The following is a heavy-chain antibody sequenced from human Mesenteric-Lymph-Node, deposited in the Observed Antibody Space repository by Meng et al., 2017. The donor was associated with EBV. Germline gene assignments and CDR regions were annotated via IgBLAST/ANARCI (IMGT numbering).Heavy chain of an antibody. CDR2: IYHSGTT. CDR3: ARSAGGDYFDY. CDR1: GGSIIRGGYS. Sequence: GSGPGVVGPSPPLSLTCACSGGSIIRGGYSWSWTRTEPGKGLEWIGFIYHSGTTYLHPSLRSRVNLSVDTSKNQFSLNLRSVSAADTAIYYCARSAGGDYFDYWGQGTLVTVSS. V-gene: IGHV4-30-2*01. D-gene: IGHD1-26*01. J-gene: IGHJ4*02.